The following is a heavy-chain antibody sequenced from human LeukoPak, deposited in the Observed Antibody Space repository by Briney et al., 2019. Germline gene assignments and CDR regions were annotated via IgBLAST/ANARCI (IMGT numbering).Heavy chain of an antibody. CDR3: AMSRATVPTRPLDY. J-gene: IGHJ4*02. Sequence: PGGSLRLSCAASGFTFSSYEMNWVRQAPGKGLEWVSYISSSGSTIYYADSVKGRFTISRDNAKNSLYLQMNSLRAEDTAVYYCAMSRATVPTRPLDYWGQGTLVTVSS. CDR2: ISSSGSTI. V-gene: IGHV3-48*03. D-gene: IGHD4-17*01. CDR1: GFTFSSYE.